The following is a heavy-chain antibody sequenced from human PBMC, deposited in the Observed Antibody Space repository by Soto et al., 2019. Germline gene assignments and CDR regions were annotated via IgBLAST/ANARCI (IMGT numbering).Heavy chain of an antibody. J-gene: IGHJ6*03. CDR2: INAGNGNT. CDR1: GYTFTSYA. V-gene: IGHV1-3*01. Sequence: ASVKVSCKASGYTFTSYAMHWVRQAPGQRLEWMGWINAGNGNTKYSQKFQGRVTITRDTSASTAYMELSSLRSEDTAVYYCARGLCERYREVVPGADYYYYYYMDVWGKGTTVTVSS. D-gene: IGHD2-2*01. CDR3: ARGLCERYREVVPGADYYYYYYMDV.